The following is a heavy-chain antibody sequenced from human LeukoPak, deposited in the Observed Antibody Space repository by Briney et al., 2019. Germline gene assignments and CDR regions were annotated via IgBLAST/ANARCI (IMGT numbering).Heavy chain of an antibody. CDR3: TRGGTTFDY. CDR2: IDTDGSST. CDR1: GFSFRSYW. D-gene: IGHD1-1*01. Sequence: PGGSLRLSCAASGFSFRSYWMHWVRLPPGKGLVWVSRIDTDGSSTAYADSVKVRFTIPRDNAKNTLYLQMYSLRAEDTAIYYCTRGGTTFDYWGQGTLVTVSS. J-gene: IGHJ4*02. V-gene: IGHV3-74*01.